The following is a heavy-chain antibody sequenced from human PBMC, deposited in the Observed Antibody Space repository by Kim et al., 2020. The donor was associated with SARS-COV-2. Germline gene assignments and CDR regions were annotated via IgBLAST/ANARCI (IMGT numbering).Heavy chain of an antibody. CDR2: NGNT. V-gene: IGHV1-3*01. J-gene: IGHJ4*02. CDR3: LGGFYFDY. D-gene: IGHD3-16*01. Sequence: NGNTIYSRKFQGRVTVTTDTSASTAYMELSFLSSEDSAVYYCLGGFYFDYWGQGTLVTVSS.